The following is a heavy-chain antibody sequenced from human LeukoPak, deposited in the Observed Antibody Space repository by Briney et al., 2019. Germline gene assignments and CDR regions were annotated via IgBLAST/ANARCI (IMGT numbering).Heavy chain of an antibody. CDR2: ISSGVYST. CDR3: AKDWSYSSSSAYYFDY. V-gene: IGHV3-23*01. J-gene: IGHJ4*02. Sequence: GGSLRLSCAASGFTVSTNYMTWIRQAPGKGLEWVSTISSGVYSTYYADSVQGRFTISRDNSKNTLYLQMNSLRAEDTAVYYCAKDWSYSSSSAYYFDYWGQGTLVTVSS. D-gene: IGHD6-6*01. CDR1: GFTVSTNY.